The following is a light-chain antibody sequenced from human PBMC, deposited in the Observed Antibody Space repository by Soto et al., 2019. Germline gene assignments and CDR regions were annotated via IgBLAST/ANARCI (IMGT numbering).Light chain of an antibody. CDR2: DVS. Sequence: QSALTQPPSASGSPGQSVTISCTGTSSDVGVYNSVSWYQQHPAQAPKLMIYDVSKRPSGVPDRFSGSKSGNTASLTVSGLQAEDEAEYYCISYAGTHIVFGTGTKLTVL. CDR3: ISYAGTHIV. CDR1: SSDVGVYNS. J-gene: IGLJ1*01. V-gene: IGLV2-8*01.